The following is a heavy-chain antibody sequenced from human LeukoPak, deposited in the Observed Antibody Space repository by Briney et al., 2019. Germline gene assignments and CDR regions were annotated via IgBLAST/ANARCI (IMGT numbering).Heavy chain of an antibody. CDR3: ARGGTYNDILSFDP. V-gene: IGHV4-59*01. D-gene: IGHD3-9*01. CDR1: GGSISYYY. J-gene: IGHJ5*02. CDR2: IYYTGST. Sequence: SETLSLTCTVSGGSISYYYWTWIRQSPGKGLEWIGQIYYTGSTYYNPSLKRRVTISVDTSRNQFSLNLTSVTAADTAVYYCARGGTYNDILSFDPWGQETLVTVSS.